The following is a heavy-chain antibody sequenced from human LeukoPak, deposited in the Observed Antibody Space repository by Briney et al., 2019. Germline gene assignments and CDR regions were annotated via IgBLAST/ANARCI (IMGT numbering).Heavy chain of an antibody. V-gene: IGHV1-2*02. CDR1: GYTFTGYY. Sequence: ASVKVSCKASGYTFTGYYMHWVRQAPGQGLEWMGWINPNSGGTNYAQKLQGRVTMTRDTSISTAYMELSRLRSDDTAVYYCARVPTAASIVVVPAALGSWGQGTLVTVSS. CDR2: INPNSGGT. CDR3: ARVPTAASIVVVPAALGS. J-gene: IGHJ4*02. D-gene: IGHD2-2*01.